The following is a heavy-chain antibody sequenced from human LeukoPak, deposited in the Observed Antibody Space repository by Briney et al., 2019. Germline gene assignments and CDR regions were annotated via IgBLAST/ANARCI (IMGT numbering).Heavy chain of an antibody. V-gene: IGHV3-21*01. D-gene: IGHD6-19*01. CDR1: GFTFSSYS. J-gene: IGHJ4*02. CDR3: ARDPLAVAGTGTGY. CDR2: ISSSSSYI. Sequence: GGSLRLSCAASGFTFSSYSMNWVRQAPGKGLEWVSSISSSSSYIYYADSVKGRFTFSRDNAKNSLYLQMNSLRAEDTAVYCCARDPLAVAGTGTGYWGQGTLVTVSS.